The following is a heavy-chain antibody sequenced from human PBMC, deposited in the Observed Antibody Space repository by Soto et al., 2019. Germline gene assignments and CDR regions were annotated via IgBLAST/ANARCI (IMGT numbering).Heavy chain of an antibody. Sequence: SETLSLTCAVSGYSISSGYYWGWLRQPPGKGLEWIGSIYHGGSTYYNPSLNSRVTLSIDMTNNHVSLILNSVTAADTAVYWCARDSRLVQIPSSNRYYYPGMDVWGQGTPVTVSS. V-gene: IGHV4-38-2*02. CDR1: GYSISSGYY. CDR3: ARDSRLVQIPSSNRYYYPGMDV. CDR2: IYHGGST. J-gene: IGHJ6*02. D-gene: IGHD2-2*01.